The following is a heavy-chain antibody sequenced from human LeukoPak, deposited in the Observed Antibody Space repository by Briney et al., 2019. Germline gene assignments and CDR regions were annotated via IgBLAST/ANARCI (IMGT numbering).Heavy chain of an antibody. V-gene: IGHV4-39*01. D-gene: IGHD2-15*01. J-gene: IGHJ4*02. CDR3: GRQQYAAKYYFDS. CDR1: GGSIGSNSYY. Sequence: PSETLSLTCTVSGGSIGSNSYYWGWVRQPPGKGLEWIGSIYYSGSTYYNPSLKSRITISVDTSKNQFSLKLSSVTAADTALYYCGRQQYAAKYYFDSWGQGTLVTVS. CDR2: IYYSGST.